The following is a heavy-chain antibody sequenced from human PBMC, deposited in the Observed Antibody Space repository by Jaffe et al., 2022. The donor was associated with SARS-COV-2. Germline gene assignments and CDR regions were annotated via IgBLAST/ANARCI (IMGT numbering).Heavy chain of an antibody. Sequence: QVQLQQSGPGLVKPSQTLSLTCAISGDSVSSNSAAWNWIRQSPSRGLEWLGRTYYRSKWYNDYAVSVKSRITINPDTSKNQFSLQLNSVTPEDTAVYYCARAQGDIVLMVYRGAPGGMDVWGQGTTVTVSS. D-gene: IGHD2-8*01. CDR2: TYYRSKWYN. CDR1: GDSVSSNSAA. V-gene: IGHV6-1*01. J-gene: IGHJ6*02. CDR3: ARAQGDIVLMVYRGAPGGMDV.